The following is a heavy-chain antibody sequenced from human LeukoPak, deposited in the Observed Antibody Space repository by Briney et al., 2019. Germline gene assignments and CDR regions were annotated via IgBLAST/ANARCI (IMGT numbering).Heavy chain of an antibody. J-gene: IGHJ4*02. CDR2: IYYSGST. D-gene: IGHD2-15*01. CDR1: GGSISSYY. Sequence: PSETLSLTCTVSGGSISSYYWSWIRQPPGKGLEWIGYIYYSGSTNYNPSLKSRVTISVDTSKNQFSLKLSSVTAADTAVYYCARGQRSWPYFFNYWGQGTLVTVSS. CDR3: ARGQRSWPYFFNY. V-gene: IGHV4-59*01.